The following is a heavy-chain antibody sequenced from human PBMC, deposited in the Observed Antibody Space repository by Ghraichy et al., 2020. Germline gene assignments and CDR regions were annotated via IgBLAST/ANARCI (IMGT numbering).Heavy chain of an antibody. CDR1: GFTFSNYS. D-gene: IGHD6-13*01. Sequence: GGSLRLSCAASGFTFSNYSMSWVRQAPGKGLEWVSGISGSGGSTYYADSVKGRLTISRDNAKNILYLQMNSLRAEDTAKYSCATPPLPGQQLLNVFDIWGQGTMVIVSS. V-gene: IGHV3-23*01. CDR3: ATPPLPGQQLLNVFDI. J-gene: IGHJ3*02. CDR2: ISGSGGST.